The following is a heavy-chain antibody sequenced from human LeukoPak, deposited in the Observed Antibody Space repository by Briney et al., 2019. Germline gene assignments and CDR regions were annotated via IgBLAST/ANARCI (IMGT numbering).Heavy chain of an antibody. CDR2: MSSSGSTI. D-gene: IGHD2-2*01. V-gene: IGHV3-48*04. J-gene: IGHJ4*02. CDR1: GFTFSSYS. CDR3: ARSILPAANAIDY. Sequence: TGGSLRLSCAASGFTFSSYSMNWVRQAPGKGLDWISYMSSSGSTISYADSVTGRFTVSMDNSKNSLYLQMDSLRAEDTAVYHRARSILPAANAIDYWGQGTRLTVSS.